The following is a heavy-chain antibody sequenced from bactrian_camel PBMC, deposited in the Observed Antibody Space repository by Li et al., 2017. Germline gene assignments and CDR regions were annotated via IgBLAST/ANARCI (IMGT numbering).Heavy chain of an antibody. V-gene: IGHV3S53*01. CDR2: LSSDGST. D-gene: IGHD3*01. J-gene: IGHJ4*01. CDR1: GFAFSTYA. Sequence: HVQLVESGGGLVQPGGSLRLSCAASGFAFSTYAMGWYRQAGGNDCELVSTLSSDGSTSYANSVKGRFTISHDNAKRTLYLQMNSLKPEDTAVYYCAAAGQFSGCQPLDGVRQGTQVTVS.